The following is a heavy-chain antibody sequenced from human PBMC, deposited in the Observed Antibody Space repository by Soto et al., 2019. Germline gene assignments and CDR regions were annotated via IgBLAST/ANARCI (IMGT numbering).Heavy chain of an antibody. CDR3: ARARVERGSPEYFQQ. CDR1: GFTVSSNY. V-gene: IGHV3-53*01. J-gene: IGHJ1*01. D-gene: IGHD3-10*01. CDR2: IFSGGST. Sequence: EVQLVESGGGLIQPGGYLRLACAASGFTVSSNYMSWVRQAPGKGLEWVSVIFSGGSTYYAYSVKGRFTISRDNSKDTMYLQMNSLRAENSHVYYCARARVERGSPEYFQQWGEGNVVTVSS.